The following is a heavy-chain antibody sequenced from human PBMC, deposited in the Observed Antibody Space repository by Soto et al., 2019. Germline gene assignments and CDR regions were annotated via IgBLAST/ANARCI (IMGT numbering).Heavy chain of an antibody. CDR3: AREANGVRGVLSSAYYYYYMDV. CDR2: IKQDGSEK. CDR1: GFTFSSYW. D-gene: IGHD3-10*01. J-gene: IGHJ6*03. V-gene: IGHV3-7*01. Sequence: EVQLVESGGGLVQPGGSLRLSCAASGFTFSSYWMSWVRQAPGKGLEWVANIKQDGSEKYYVDSVKGRFTISRDNAKNSLYLQMNSLRAEDTAVYYCAREANGVRGVLSSAYYYYYMDVWGKGTTVTLSS.